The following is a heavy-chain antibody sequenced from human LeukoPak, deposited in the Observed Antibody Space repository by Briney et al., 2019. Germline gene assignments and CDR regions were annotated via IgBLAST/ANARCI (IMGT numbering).Heavy chain of an antibody. CDR3: ARDPTIELRGVIINYFDY. Sequence: ASVKVSCKASGYTFTSYAMHWVRQAPGQRLEWMGWINAGNGNTKYSQEFQGRVTVTRDTSTTTAYMELRSLRSDDTAVYYCARDPTIELRGVIINYFDYWGQGTLVTVSS. CDR1: GYTFTSYA. J-gene: IGHJ4*02. D-gene: IGHD3-10*01. CDR2: INAGNGNT. V-gene: IGHV1-3*01.